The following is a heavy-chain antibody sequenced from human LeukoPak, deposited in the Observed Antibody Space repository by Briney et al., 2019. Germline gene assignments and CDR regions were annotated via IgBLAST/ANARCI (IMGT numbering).Heavy chain of an antibody. J-gene: IGHJ4*02. CDR2: IIGSGDST. Sequence: AGSLRLSCAAAGLTFSSYSMSCVRHPPRRGLEWVSAIIGSGDSTNYADSVKGRFTISRDNSKNTLYLQMKSLRAEDTAVYYCAKGRYCSSTSCPGWLIFDYWGQGTLVTVSS. D-gene: IGHD2-2*01. CDR3: AKGRYCSSTSCPGWLIFDY. V-gene: IGHV3-23*01. CDR1: GLTFSSYS.